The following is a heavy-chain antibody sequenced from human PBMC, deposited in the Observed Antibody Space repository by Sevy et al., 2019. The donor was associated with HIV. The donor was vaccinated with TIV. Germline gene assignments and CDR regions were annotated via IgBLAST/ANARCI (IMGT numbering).Heavy chain of an antibody. Sequence: GGSLRLSCAASGFTFSSYSMNWVRQAPGKGLEWVSSISSSSSYIYYADSVKGRFTISRDNAKNSLYLQMNSLRAEDTAVYYCAKDSSSWSFGAFDIWGQGTMVTVSS. J-gene: IGHJ3*02. V-gene: IGHV3-21*04. D-gene: IGHD6-13*01. CDR2: ISSSSSYI. CDR1: GFTFSSYS. CDR3: AKDSSSWSFGAFDI.